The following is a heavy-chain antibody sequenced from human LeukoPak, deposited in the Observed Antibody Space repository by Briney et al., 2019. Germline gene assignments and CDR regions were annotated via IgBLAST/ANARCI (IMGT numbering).Heavy chain of an antibody. CDR1: GFTCSSYS. CDR2: IYYSGST. V-gene: IGHV4-39*07. Sequence: GSLRLSCAASGFTCSSYSMNWVRQAPGKGLEWIGSIYYSGSTYYNPSLKSRVTISVNTSKNQFSLKLSSVTAADTAVYYCARSTYYYGSGSSYYFDYWGQGTLVTVSS. D-gene: IGHD3-10*01. J-gene: IGHJ4*02. CDR3: ARSTYYYGSGSSYYFDY.